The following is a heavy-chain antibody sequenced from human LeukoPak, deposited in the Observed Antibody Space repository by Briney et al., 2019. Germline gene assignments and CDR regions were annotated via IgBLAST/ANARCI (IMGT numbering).Heavy chain of an antibody. CDR1: GFTFSTYA. J-gene: IGHJ4*02. D-gene: IGHD4-17*01. CDR2: ISGSGGST. V-gene: IGHV3-23*01. CDR3: AKDFYGDITARIDY. Sequence: GGSLRLSCAASGFTFSTYAMSWVRQAPGKGLEWVSGISGSGGSTYYADSVKGRFTISRDNSKNTLYLQMKSLRIEDTPAYNCAKDFYGDITARIDYWGQGELVTVSS.